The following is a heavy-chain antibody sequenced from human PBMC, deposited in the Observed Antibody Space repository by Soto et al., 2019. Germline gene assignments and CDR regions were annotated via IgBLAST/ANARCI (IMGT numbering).Heavy chain of an antibody. CDR2: IWYDGSNK. V-gene: IGHV3-33*01. CDR1: GFTFSSYG. D-gene: IGHD6-19*01. J-gene: IGHJ3*02. CDR3: ARSKQCLVDAFDI. Sequence: QVQLVESGGGVVQPGRSLRLSCAASGFTFSSYGMHWVRQAPGKGLEWVAVIWYDGSNKYYADSVKGRFTISRDNSKNTLYLQMNSLRAEDTAVYYCARSKQCLVDAFDIWGQGTMVTVSS.